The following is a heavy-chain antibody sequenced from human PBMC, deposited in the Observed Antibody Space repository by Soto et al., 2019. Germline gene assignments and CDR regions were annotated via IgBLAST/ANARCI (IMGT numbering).Heavy chain of an antibody. D-gene: IGHD3-3*01. J-gene: IGHJ6*02. V-gene: IGHV3-30-3*01. CDR1: GFTFSSYA. CDR2: ISYDGSNK. Sequence: QVQLVESGGGVVQPGRSLRLSCAASGFTFSSYAMHWVRQAPGKGLEWVAVISYDGSNKYYADSVKGRFTISRDNSKNTLYLQMNSLRAEDTDVYYCARAGDFWSGYRPDYGMDVWGQGTTVTVSS. CDR3: ARAGDFWSGYRPDYGMDV.